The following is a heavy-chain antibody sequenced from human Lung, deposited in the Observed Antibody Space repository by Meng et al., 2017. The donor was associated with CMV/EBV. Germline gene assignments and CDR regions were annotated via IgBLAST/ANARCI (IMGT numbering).Heavy chain of an antibody. CDR2: IYNSGST. CDR1: GGSISSRDYY. J-gene: IGHJ4*02. V-gene: IGHV4-31*02. CDR3: ARATGTGDDYFDY. Sequence: VSGGSISSRDYYWSWIRQHPGKGLECIGYIYNSGSTYSNPSLRRRLSISIDTSKNQFSLKLNSVTAADTAVYYCARATGTGDDYFDYWGQGALVTVSS. D-gene: IGHD7-27*01.